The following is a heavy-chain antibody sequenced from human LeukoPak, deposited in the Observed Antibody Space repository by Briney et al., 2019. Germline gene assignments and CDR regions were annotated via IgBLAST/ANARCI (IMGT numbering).Heavy chain of an antibody. CDR1: GGSISSYY. CDR2: IYYSGST. D-gene: IGHD5-24*01. Sequence: SETLSLTCTVSGGSISSYYWSWIRQPPGKGLEWIGYIYYSGSTNYNPSLKSRVIISVDTSKNQFSLKLSSVTAADTAVYYCARVSRRWLQLYYFDYWGQGTLVTVSS. V-gene: IGHV4-59*01. J-gene: IGHJ4*02. CDR3: ARVSRRWLQLYYFDY.